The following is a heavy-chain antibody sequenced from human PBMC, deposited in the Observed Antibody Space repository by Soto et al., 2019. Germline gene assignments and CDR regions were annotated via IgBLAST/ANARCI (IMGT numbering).Heavy chain of an antibody. CDR1: GYSFTLYN. CDR2: ISTHNGNT. CDR3: AREVTVFGVVIGVDP. J-gene: IGHJ5*02. D-gene: IGHD3-3*01. V-gene: IGHV1-18*01. Sequence: QVQLVQSGAEVKKPGASVKVSCKTSGYSFTLYNIIWVRQAPGQGLEWVGWISTHNGNTSYGQKFQGRVTMTTDRPTSTAYMELRSLRSDDTAVYYCAREVTVFGVVIGVDPWGQGTLVTVSS.